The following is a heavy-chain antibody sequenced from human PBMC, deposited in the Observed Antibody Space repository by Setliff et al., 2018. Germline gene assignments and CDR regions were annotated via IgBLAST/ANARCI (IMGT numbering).Heavy chain of an antibody. CDR2: IIPIFGTA. CDR1: GGTFSSYA. V-gene: IGHV1-69*13. CDR3: ARETVTFGGIIVRGYFDV. J-gene: IGHJ3*01. D-gene: IGHD3-16*02. Sequence: SVKVSCKASGGTFSSYAISWVRQAPGQGLEWMGRIIPIFGTANYAQKFQGRVTITADESTSTAYMELSSLRSEDTAVYYCARETVTFGGIIVRGYFDVWGQGTMVTVSS.